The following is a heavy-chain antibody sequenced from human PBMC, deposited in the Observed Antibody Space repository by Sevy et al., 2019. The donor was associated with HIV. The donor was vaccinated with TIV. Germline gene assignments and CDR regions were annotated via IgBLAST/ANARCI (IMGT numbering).Heavy chain of an antibody. V-gene: IGHV3-53*01. J-gene: IGHJ4*02. Sequence: GGSLRLSCAASGFSVSRNHINWVRQAPGKGQEWMSVIYSDGTTQYADSVKGRFTISRDTSNNTVYLQVSSLGADDTAVYYCARRLSSAWYFDFWGQGTLVTVSS. CDR2: IYSDGTT. CDR1: GFSVSRNH. CDR3: ARRLSSAWYFDF. D-gene: IGHD6-19*01.